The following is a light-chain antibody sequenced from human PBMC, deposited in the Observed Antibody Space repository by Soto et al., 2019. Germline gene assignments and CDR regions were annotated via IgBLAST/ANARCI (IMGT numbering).Light chain of an antibody. J-gene: IGLJ1*01. CDR3: SSYAGSSNV. Sequence: QSVLTQSPSASGSPGQSVAISCTGTSSDVGGYNYVSWYQQHPGKAPKLMIYEVNKRPSGVPDRFSGSKSGNTASLTVSGLQAGDEADYYCSSYAGSSNVFGTGTKVTVL. CDR1: SSDVGGYNY. V-gene: IGLV2-8*01. CDR2: EVN.